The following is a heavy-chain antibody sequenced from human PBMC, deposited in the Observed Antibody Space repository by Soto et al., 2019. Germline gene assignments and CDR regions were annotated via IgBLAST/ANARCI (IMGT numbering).Heavy chain of an antibody. CDR3: ARGVEMATITEYRPFDY. J-gene: IGHJ4*02. D-gene: IGHD5-12*01. V-gene: IGHV1-46*03. CDR2: INPSGGST. Sequence: ASVKVSCKASGYTFTSYYMHWVRQAPGQGLEWMGIINPSGGSTSYAQKFQGRVTMTRDTSTSTVYMELSSLRSEDTAVYYCARGVEMATITEYRPFDYWGQGTLVTV. CDR1: GYTFTSYY.